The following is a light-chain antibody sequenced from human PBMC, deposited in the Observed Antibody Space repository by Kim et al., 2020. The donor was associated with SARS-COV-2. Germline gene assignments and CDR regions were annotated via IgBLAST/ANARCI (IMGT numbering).Light chain of an antibody. CDR2: QDS. CDR1: KLGDKY. CDR3: QAWDSSTEGVV. Sequence: PGRTASITCSGDKLGDKYACWYQQKPGQSPVLVIYQDSKRPSGIPERFSGSNSGNTATLTISGTQAMDEADYYCQAWDSSTEGVVFGGGTQLTVL. J-gene: IGLJ2*01. V-gene: IGLV3-1*01.